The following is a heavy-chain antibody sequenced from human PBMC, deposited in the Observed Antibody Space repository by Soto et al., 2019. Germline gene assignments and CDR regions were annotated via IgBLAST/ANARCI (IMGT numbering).Heavy chain of an antibody. V-gene: IGHV3-23*01. CDR2: ISGSGGST. CDR3: AGERRIDCSGGSCYYYYYYGMDV. D-gene: IGHD2-15*01. Sequence: GGSLRLSCAASGFTFSSYAMSWVRQAPGKGLEWVSAISGSGGSTYSADSVKGRFTISRDNSKNTLYLQMNSLRAEDTAVYYCAGERRIDCSGGSCYYYYYYGMDVWGQGTTVTVSS. J-gene: IGHJ6*02. CDR1: GFTFSSYA.